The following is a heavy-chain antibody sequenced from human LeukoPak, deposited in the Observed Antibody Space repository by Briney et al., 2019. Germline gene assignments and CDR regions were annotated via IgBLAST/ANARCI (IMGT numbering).Heavy chain of an antibody. CDR3: ARDRRVLELNYYMDV. J-gene: IGHJ6*03. V-gene: IGHV3-30*04. CDR2: ISYDGSNK. D-gene: IGHD1-7*01. Sequence: PRGALRLSCAASGFTFSSYAMHWVRQAPGKGLEWVAVISYDGSNKYYADSVKGRFTISRDNSKNTLYLQMNSLRAEDTAVYYCARDRRVLELNYYMDVWGKGTTVTVSS. CDR1: GFTFSSYA.